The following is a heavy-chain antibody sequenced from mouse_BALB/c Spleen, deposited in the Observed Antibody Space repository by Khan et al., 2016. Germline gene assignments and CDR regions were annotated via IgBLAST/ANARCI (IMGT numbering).Heavy chain of an antibody. Sequence: QIQLVQSGPELKKPGETVKISCKASGYTFTNYGMNWVKQAPGKGLKWMGWINTYTGEPTYADDFKGRFAFSLETSASTVYLQINNLKNEDMATXVCARQYYSNHAMDYWGQGTSVTVSS. J-gene: IGHJ4*01. D-gene: IGHD2-5*01. CDR2: INTYTGEP. CDR1: GYTFTNYG. CDR3: ARQYYSNHAMDY. V-gene: IGHV9-1*02.